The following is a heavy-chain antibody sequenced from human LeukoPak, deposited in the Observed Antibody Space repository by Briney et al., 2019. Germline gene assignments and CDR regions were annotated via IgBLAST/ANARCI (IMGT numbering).Heavy chain of an antibody. V-gene: IGHV1-2*02. CDR1: GDTVTGSF. Sequence: ASVKVSCKASGDTVTGSFIHWARQAPGQGLEWMGWISINSGGTKYAQNFQGRVTMTRDTSITTAYMELSRLTSDDTAVYYCARADPIDYWGPGTLVTVSS. CDR3: ARADPIDY. J-gene: IGHJ4*02. CDR2: ISINSGGT.